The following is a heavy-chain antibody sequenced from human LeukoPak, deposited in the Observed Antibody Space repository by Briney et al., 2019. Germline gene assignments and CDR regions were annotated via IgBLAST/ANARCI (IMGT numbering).Heavy chain of an antibody. CDR2: IYYSGST. J-gene: IGHJ6*02. V-gene: IGHV4-59*12. CDR1: GGSISSYY. Sequence: PSETLSLTCTVSGGSISSYYWSWIRQPPGKGLEWIGYIYYSGSTNYNPSLKSRVTISVDTSKNQFSLKLSSVTAADTAVYYCARGVVVVPAARRDYYYGMDVWGQGTTVTVSS. D-gene: IGHD2-2*01. CDR3: ARGVVVVPAARRDYYYGMDV.